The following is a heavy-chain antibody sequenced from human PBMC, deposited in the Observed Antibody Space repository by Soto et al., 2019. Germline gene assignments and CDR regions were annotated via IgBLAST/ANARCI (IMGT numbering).Heavy chain of an antibody. CDR3: AIDSCSVGSCYPVGYYYYGMDV. CDR1: GFTFSRYE. D-gene: IGHD2-15*01. CDR2: ISSSGSTI. V-gene: IGHV3-48*03. Sequence: GGSLRLSCAASGFTFSRYEMNWVRQAPGKGLEWVSYISSSGSTIYYADSVKGRFTLSRDNAKNSLYLQMNSLRAEDTAVYYCAIDSCSVGSCYPVGYYYYGMDVWGQGTTVTVSS. J-gene: IGHJ6*02.